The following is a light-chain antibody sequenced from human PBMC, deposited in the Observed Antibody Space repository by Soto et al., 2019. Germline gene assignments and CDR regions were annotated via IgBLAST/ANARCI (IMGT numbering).Light chain of an antibody. CDR1: QSVSSN. Sequence: EIVMPQSPATLSVSPGASAPLSCRASQSVSSNLAWYQQKPGQAPRLLIYGASTRASGIPARFRGSGSGTEFTLTIRSLQSEDLAVYYCQKYDDWPPWTVGTGNKVAIK. CDR3: QKYDDWPPWT. CDR2: GAS. V-gene: IGKV3-15*01. J-gene: IGKJ1*01.